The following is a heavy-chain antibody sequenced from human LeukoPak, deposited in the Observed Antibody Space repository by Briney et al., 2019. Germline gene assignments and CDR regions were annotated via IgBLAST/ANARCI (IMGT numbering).Heavy chain of an antibody. CDR2: INPNSGGT. Sequence: ASVKVSCKASGYTFTSYGISWVRQAPGQGLEWMGWINPNSGGTNYAQKFQGRVTMTRDTSISTAYMELSRLRSDDTAVYYCARRSPTYYYDSSGYGFSDYWGQGTLVTVSS. V-gene: IGHV1-2*02. CDR3: ARRSPTYYYDSSGYGFSDY. D-gene: IGHD3-22*01. CDR1: GYTFTSYG. J-gene: IGHJ4*02.